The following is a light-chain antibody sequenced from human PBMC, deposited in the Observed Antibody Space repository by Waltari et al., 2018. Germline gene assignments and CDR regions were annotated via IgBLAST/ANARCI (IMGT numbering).Light chain of an antibody. J-gene: IGKJ3*01. CDR3: QQTYSVFT. CDR2: AAS. Sequence: DIQMTQSPSFLSASVGDRGTFTCRSSQRISSYLNLYQMKPGRAPELLIYAASSLQSGVPSRFSGSGSGTEFTLTISSLQPDDFATYYCQQTYSVFTCGPGTKVDFK. CDR1: QRISSY. V-gene: IGKV1-39*01.